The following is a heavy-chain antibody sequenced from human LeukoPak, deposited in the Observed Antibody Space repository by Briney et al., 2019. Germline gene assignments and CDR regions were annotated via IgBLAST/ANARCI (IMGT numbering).Heavy chain of an antibody. CDR3: ARDRSADCSLDY. CDR1: GYTFTDYY. V-gene: IGHV1-2*02. J-gene: IGHJ4*02. Sequence: ASVKVSCKASGYTFTDYYMHWVRQAPGQGLEWMGWINSNSAATNYAQKFQGRVAMTRDTSISTAYMELSILRSDDTAVYYCARDRSADCSLDYWGQGTLVTVSS. CDR2: INSNSAAT. D-gene: IGHD2-21*02.